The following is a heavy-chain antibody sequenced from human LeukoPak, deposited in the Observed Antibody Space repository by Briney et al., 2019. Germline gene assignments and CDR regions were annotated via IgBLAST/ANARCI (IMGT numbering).Heavy chain of an antibody. Sequence: ASVKVSCKVSGYTLTELSMHWVRQAPGKGLEWMGGFDPEDGETIYAQKFQGRVTMTEDTSTDTAYMELSSLRSEDTAVYYCARVAQQQLVHTSRYYYYYYMDVWGKGTTVTVSS. CDR3: ARVAQQQLVHTSRYYYYYYMDV. J-gene: IGHJ6*03. V-gene: IGHV1-24*01. CDR2: FDPEDGET. D-gene: IGHD6-13*01. CDR1: GYTLTELS.